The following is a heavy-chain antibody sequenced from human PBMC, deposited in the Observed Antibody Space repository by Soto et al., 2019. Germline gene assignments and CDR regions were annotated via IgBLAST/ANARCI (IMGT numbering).Heavy chain of an antibody. J-gene: IGHJ6*02. Sequence: PGGSLRLSCAASGFTFSSYSMNWVRQAPGKGLEWVSYISSSSSTIYYADSVKGRFTISRDNAKNSLYLQMNSLRDEDTAVYYCAREGGSWMVDYYGMDVWGQGTTVTVSS. CDR3: AREGGSWMVDYYGMDV. CDR2: ISSSSSTI. D-gene: IGHD3-16*01. V-gene: IGHV3-48*02. CDR1: GFTFSSYS.